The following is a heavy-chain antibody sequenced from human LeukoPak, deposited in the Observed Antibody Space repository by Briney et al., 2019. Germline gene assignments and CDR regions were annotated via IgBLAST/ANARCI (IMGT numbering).Heavy chain of an antibody. CDR1: GYIFTDFY. CDR3: ARGSSGDY. Sequence: ASVMVSCKASGYIFTDFYMHWVRQAPGQGLEWMGWISANNVNTDYAQKFQGRVTMTKDTSTSTGYLEVRSLRSDDTAVYYRARGSSGDYWGQGTLVTVSS. V-gene: IGHV1-18*04. CDR2: ISANNVNT. J-gene: IGHJ4*02. D-gene: IGHD6-25*01.